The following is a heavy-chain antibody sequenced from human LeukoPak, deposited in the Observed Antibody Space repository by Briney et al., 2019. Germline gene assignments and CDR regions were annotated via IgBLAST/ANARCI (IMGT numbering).Heavy chain of an antibody. V-gene: IGHV4-59*01. D-gene: IGHD5-18*01. J-gene: IGHJ4*02. Sequence: PSETLSLTCTVSGGPISSYYWSWIRQPPGKGLEWIGYIYYSGSTTYNPSLTSRVTISVDTSKNQFSLRLSSVTAADTAVYYCARGGYSYGSLVVFDYWGQGTLVTVSS. CDR1: GGPISSYY. CDR2: IYYSGST. CDR3: ARGGYSYGSLVVFDY.